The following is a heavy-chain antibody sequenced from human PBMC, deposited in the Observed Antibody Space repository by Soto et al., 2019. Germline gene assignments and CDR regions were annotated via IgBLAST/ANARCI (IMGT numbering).Heavy chain of an antibody. J-gene: IGHJ6*02. CDR3: ARLPANYGMDV. CDR1: GGSVSSGSYY. V-gene: IGHV4-61*01. Sequence: SETLSLTCTVSGGSVSSGSYYWSWIRQPPGKGLEWIGYIYYSGSTNYNPSLKSRVTISVDTSKNQFSLKLSSVTAADTAVYYCARLPANYGMDVWGQGTTVTVSS. CDR2: IYYSGST.